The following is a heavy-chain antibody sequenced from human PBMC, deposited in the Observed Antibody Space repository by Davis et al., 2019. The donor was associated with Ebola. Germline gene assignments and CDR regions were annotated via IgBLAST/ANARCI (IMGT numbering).Heavy chain of an antibody. CDR1: GGSFSGYY. J-gene: IGHJ4*02. D-gene: IGHD5-24*01. V-gene: IGHV4-34*01. CDR2: INHSGST. Sequence: MPSETLSLTCAVYGGSFSGYYWSWICQPPGKGLEWIGEINHSGSTNYNPSLKSRVTISVDTSKNQFSLKLSSVTAADTAVYYCARALNGYDYWGQGTLVTVSS. CDR3: ARALNGYDY.